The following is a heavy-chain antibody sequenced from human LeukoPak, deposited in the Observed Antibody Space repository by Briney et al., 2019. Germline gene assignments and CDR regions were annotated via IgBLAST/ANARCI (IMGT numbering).Heavy chain of an antibody. CDR2: IRYDGSNK. D-gene: IGHD3-22*01. CDR1: GFTFSSYG. V-gene: IGHV3-30*02. Sequence: PGGSLRLSCAASGFTFSSYGMHWVRQAPGKGLEWVAFIRYDGSNKYYADSVKGRFTISRDNSKNTLYLQMNSLRAEDTAVYYCTTRRDSSGYMGGYWGQGTLVTVSS. CDR3: TTRRDSSGYMGGY. J-gene: IGHJ4*02.